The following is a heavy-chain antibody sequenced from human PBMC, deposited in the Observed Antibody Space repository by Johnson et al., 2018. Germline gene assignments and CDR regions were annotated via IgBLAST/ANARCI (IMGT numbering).Heavy chain of an antibody. CDR2: ISYDGSNK. J-gene: IGHJ6*03. CDR3: AKALRYCSGSSCVVTYSYMDV. Sequence: VQLVESGGGVVQPGRSLRLSCAASGFTFSTYAMYWVRQAPGTGREWVAVISYDGSNKYYADSVKGRFTISSHNSKNTLYLQMKLLSAEDTAVYYCAKALRYCSGSSCVVTYSYMDVWGKGTTVTVSS. D-gene: IGHD2-15*01. V-gene: IGHV3-30*18. CDR1: GFTFSTYA.